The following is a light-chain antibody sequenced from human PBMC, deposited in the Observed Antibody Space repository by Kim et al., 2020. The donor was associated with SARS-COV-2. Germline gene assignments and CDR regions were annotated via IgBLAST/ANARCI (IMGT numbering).Light chain of an antibody. CDR1: NNNVGNEG. CDR2: RNN. J-gene: IGLJ3*02. Sequence: QAGLTQPPSVSKDLRQTATLTCTGNNNNVGNEGAGWLQHHQGHPPKLLSYRNNNRPSGISERFSASRSGNTASLTITGLQPEDEADYYCSAWDSSLTAWVFGGGTQLTVL. CDR3: SAWDSSLTAWV. V-gene: IGLV10-54*01.